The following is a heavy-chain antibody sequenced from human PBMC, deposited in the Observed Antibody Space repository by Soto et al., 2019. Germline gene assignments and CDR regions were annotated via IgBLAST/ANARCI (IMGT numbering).Heavy chain of an antibody. J-gene: IGHJ4*02. D-gene: IGHD3-10*01. V-gene: IGHV4-38-2*02. CDR2: IYHSGST. Sequence: PSETLSLTCAVSGYSISSGYYWGWVRQPPGKGLEWIGSIYHSGSTYYNPSLKSRVTISVDTSKNQFSLKLSSVTAADTAVYYCARDGMYYGSGSFDYWGQGTRVTVSS. CDR3: ARDGMYYGSGSFDY. CDR1: GYSISSGYY.